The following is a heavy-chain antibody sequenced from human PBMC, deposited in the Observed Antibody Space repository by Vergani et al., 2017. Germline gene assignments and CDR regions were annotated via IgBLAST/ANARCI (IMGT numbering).Heavy chain of an antibody. D-gene: IGHD3-22*01. CDR2: IIPIFGTA. Sequence: QVQLVQSGAEVKKPGSSVKVSCKASGGTFSSYAISWVRQAPGQGLEWMGGIIPIFGTANYAQKFQGRVTLTADESTSTAYMELSSLRSEDTAVYYCARDSGPYDDSSGYYRGAFDIWGQGTMVTVSS. J-gene: IGHJ3*02. CDR3: ARDSGPYDDSSGYYRGAFDI. CDR1: GGTFSSYA. V-gene: IGHV1-69*01.